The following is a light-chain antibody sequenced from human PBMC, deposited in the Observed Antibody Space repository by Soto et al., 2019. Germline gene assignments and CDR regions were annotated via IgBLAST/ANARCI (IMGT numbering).Light chain of an antibody. V-gene: IGKV3-11*01. CDR3: QQRSNGPPFT. J-gene: IGKJ3*01. Sequence: EIVLTQSPATLSLSPGERATLSCRASQSVSSYLAWYQQKPGQAPRLLIYDASNRATGIPDRFSGSGSGTDFTLTISSLDPEDFAVYYCQQRSNGPPFTFGPGTKVDIK. CDR2: DAS. CDR1: QSVSSY.